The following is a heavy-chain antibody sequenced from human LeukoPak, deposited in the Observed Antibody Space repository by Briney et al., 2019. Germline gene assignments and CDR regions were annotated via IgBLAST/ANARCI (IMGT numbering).Heavy chain of an antibody. D-gene: IGHD3-10*01. CDR3: TTDRVDRSFDV. CDR2: IDTEDGET. CDR1: GYTFSDYN. Sequence: ATVKISCKASGYTFSDYNIHWVKYAPGKGLEWMGRIDTEDGETIYAERFQGRVTITADTSTNTAYMELTSLRSDDTAVYYCTTDRVDRSFDVWGKGTAVSVSS. V-gene: IGHV1-69-2*01. J-gene: IGHJ6*04.